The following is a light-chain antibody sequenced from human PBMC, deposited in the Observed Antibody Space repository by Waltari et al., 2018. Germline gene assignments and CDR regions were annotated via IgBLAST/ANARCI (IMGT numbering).Light chain of an antibody. CDR3: CSCSYTPTTTVI. CDR1: NSDVGAYDY. CDR2: EVT. J-gene: IGLJ2*01. Sequence: QSALTQPASVSGSPGQSITISCTGTNSDVGAYDYVSWYQHHPGKAPKLIISEVTNRPSGVSKRFSGSKSDNTASLTISGLQAEDEAEYYCCSCSYTPTTTVIFGGGTKLTVL. V-gene: IGLV2-14*01.